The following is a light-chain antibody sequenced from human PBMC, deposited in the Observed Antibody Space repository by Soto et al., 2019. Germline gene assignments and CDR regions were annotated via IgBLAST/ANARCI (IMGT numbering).Light chain of an antibody. V-gene: IGLV1-44*01. J-gene: IGLJ3*02. CDR3: AAWDDSLNGGV. CDR2: SNN. Sequence: QSVLTQPPSASGTPGQRVTISCSGSSSNIGSNTVNWYQQLPGTAPKLLIYSNNQRPSGVPDRFSGSKCGTSASLAISGLQSEDAADYYCAAWDDSLNGGVFGGGTKLTVL. CDR1: SSNIGSNT.